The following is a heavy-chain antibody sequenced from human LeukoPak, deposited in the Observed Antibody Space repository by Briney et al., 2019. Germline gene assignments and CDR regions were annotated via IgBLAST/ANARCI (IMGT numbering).Heavy chain of an antibody. CDR1: GGSISSGGYY. Sequence: ETLSLTCTVSGGSISSGGYYWSWIRQAPGKGPEWVSVIYSSGTTYYADSVKGRFTISRDNSKNTLDLQMNGLRTEDTAVYYCARGHGGTAYYFDYWGQGTLVTVSS. CDR2: IYSSGTT. CDR3: ARGHGGTAYYFDY. D-gene: IGHD3-16*01. J-gene: IGHJ4*02. V-gene: IGHV3-53*05.